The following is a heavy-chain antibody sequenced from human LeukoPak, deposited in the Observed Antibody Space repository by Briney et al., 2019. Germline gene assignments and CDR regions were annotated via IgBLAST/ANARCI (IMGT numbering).Heavy chain of an antibody. CDR1: GFTFSSYA. Sequence: GGSLRLSCAPAGFTFSSYAMNWVRQAPGKELEWASYISDSSSIYYADSVKGRFTISRDNANNSLYLQMNSLRAEDTAVYYCARVCRDGYNGYYYYYYMDVWGKGTTVTVSS. V-gene: IGHV3-48*04. J-gene: IGHJ6*03. CDR2: ISDSSSI. CDR3: ARVCRDGYNGYYYYYYMDV. D-gene: IGHD5-24*01.